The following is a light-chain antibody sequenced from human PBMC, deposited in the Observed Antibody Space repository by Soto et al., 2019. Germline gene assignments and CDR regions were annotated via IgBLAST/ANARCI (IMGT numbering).Light chain of an antibody. J-gene: IGKJ2*01. CDR3: QQGHNWPLT. V-gene: IGKV3-15*01. CDR2: GAS. CDR1: QSINSD. Sequence: DIVMTQSPATLSLSPGERAALSCRASQSINSDLAWYQQKPGQPPRLLIYGASTRATGVPARFTGSESGSEFTLTISGLQSEDFAVYYCQQGHNWPLTFGQGTRLEI.